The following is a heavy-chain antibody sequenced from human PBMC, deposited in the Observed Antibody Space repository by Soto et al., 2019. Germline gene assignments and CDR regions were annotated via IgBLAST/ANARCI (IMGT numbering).Heavy chain of an antibody. CDR3: ARALGYSYGNWFDP. J-gene: IGHJ5*02. CDR2: IYYSGST. V-gene: IGHV4-59*01. Sequence: PSETLSLTWTVSGGSISSYYWIWIRQPPGKGLEWIGYIYYSGSTNYNPSLKSRVTISVDTSKNQFSLKLSSVTAADTAVYYCARALGYSYGNWFDPWGQGTLVTVSS. D-gene: IGHD5-18*01. CDR1: GGSISSYY.